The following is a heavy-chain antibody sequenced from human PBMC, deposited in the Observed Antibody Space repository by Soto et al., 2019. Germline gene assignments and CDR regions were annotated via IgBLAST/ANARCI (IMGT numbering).Heavy chain of an antibody. D-gene: IGHD6-6*01. J-gene: IGHJ6*02. V-gene: IGHV1-69*13. CDR1: GGTFSSYA. CDR2: IIPIFGTA. CDR3: ARGLFAARYYYFYGMDV. Sequence: SVKVSCKASGGTFSSYAISWVRQAPGQGLEWMGGIIPIFGTANYAQKFQGRVTITADESTSTAYMELSSLRSEDTAVYYCARGLFAARYYYFYGMDVWGQGTTVTVSS.